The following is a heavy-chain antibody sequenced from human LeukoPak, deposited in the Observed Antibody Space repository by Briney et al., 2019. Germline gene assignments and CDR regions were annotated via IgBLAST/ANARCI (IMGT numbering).Heavy chain of an antibody. Sequence: GGSLRLSCAASGFTFSDSWMSWVRQAPGKGLEWVANMNQDGSEKDYVDSVKGRFTISRDNARNSLYLQMGSLRAEDTAVYYCATYTHWVAGDIWGQGTTVTVSS. V-gene: IGHV3-7*01. J-gene: IGHJ6*02. D-gene: IGHD3-16*01. CDR1: GFTFSDSW. CDR2: MNQDGSEK. CDR3: ATYTHWVAGDI.